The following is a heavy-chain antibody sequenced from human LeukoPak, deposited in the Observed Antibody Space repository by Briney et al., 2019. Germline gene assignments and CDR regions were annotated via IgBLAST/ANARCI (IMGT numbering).Heavy chain of an antibody. D-gene: IGHD1-14*01. CDR3: ARGNPSSRH. CDR1: GLSVMNNY. CDR2: FYSGGAT. J-gene: IGHJ4*02. Sequence: GGSLRLSCAASGLSVMNNYMYWVRQAPGKGLEWVSMFYSGGATYYIGSVKGRFTISRDNFKNAPHLQMNNLRPEDTAVYFCARGNPSSRHWGQGTLVTVSS. V-gene: IGHV3-66*02.